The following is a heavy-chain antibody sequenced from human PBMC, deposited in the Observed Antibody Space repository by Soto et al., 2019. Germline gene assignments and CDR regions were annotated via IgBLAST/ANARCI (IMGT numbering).Heavy chain of an antibody. V-gene: IGHV3-23*01. CDR3: TYEGGYSCGHH. J-gene: IGHJ5*02. D-gene: IGHD5-18*01. CDR1: GFSFSSYA. CDR2: IGARSGST. Sequence: GGSLRLSCAASGFSFSSYAMSWVRQAPGKGLEWVSVIGARSGSTYYADSVKGRFTISRDNSKNTLYLQMNSLRAEDTAVYYCTYEGGYSCGHHWGQGTLVIVSS.